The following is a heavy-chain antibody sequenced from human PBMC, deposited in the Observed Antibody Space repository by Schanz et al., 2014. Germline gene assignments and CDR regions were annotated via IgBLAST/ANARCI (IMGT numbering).Heavy chain of an antibody. CDR1: GYTFSDYY. D-gene: IGHD6-6*01. CDR3: ARDQSPYTNSSDVRYFDY. Sequence: QVQLVQSGAEVKKPGASVKVSCKASGYTFSDYYIHWVRQAPGQGLEWMGWINPNTGGTNFAQKLQGRVTMTADTATSTAYMDLRSLRTDDTAVYYCARDQSPYTNSSDVRYFDYWGQGTLVTVSS. V-gene: IGHV1-2*02. J-gene: IGHJ4*02. CDR2: INPNTGGT.